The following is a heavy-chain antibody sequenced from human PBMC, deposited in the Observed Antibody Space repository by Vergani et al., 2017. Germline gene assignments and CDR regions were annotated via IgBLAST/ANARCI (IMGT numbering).Heavy chain of an antibody. D-gene: IGHD3-22*01. Sequence: EVQLVESGGGLVKPGGSLRLSCAASGFTFSSYSMNWVRQAPGKGLEWVSSISSSSSYIYYADSVKGRFTISRDNAKNSLYLQMNSQRAEDTAVYYCARAVGYYYDSSGSYWGQGTLVTVSS. V-gene: IGHV3-21*01. CDR2: ISSSSSYI. CDR1: GFTFSSYS. CDR3: ARAVGYYYDSSGSY. J-gene: IGHJ4*02.